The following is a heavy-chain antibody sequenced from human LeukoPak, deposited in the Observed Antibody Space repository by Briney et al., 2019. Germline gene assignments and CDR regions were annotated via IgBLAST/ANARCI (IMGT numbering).Heavy chain of an antibody. CDR3: ARDRGSVLRFLEWLLVPDY. CDR2: ISSSSSYI. Sequence: GGSLRLSCAASGFTFSSYSMNWVRQAPGKGLEWVSSISSSSSYIYYADSVKGRFTISRDNAKNSLYLQMNSLRAEDTAVYYCARDRGSVLRFLEWLLVPDYWGQGTLVTVSS. D-gene: IGHD3-3*01. CDR1: GFTFSSYS. J-gene: IGHJ4*02. V-gene: IGHV3-21*01.